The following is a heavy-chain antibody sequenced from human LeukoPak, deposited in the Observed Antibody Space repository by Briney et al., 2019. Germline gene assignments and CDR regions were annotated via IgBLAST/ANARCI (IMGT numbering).Heavy chain of an antibody. V-gene: IGHV3-53*01. J-gene: IGHJ4*02. CDR1: GFTFSSYD. CDR2: IYSDGST. Sequence: PGGSLRLSCAASGFTFSSYDMTWVRQAPGKGLEWVSIIYSDGSTYYADSVKGRFTISRDNSKNTLYFQMNSLRAEDTAVYYCARTIVVAGVTDYLDYWGQGTPVTVSS. CDR3: ARTIVVAGVTDYLDY. D-gene: IGHD2-15*01.